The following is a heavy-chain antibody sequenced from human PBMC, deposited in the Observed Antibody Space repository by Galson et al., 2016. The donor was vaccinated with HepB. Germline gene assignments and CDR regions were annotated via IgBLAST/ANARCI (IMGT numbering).Heavy chain of an antibody. CDR1: GGSISSAGYY. CDR2: IYYTGST. V-gene: IGHV4-31*03. CDR3: ARSFTVISRYFDY. J-gene: IGHJ4*02. Sequence: TLSLTCSVSGGSISSAGYYWSWIRQHPGQGLEWIGFIYYTGSTYYNPSLKSRATILEDTSKNQFSLKLSSVTAADTAVYYCARSFTVISRYFDYWGQGALVTVSS. D-gene: IGHD4-23*01.